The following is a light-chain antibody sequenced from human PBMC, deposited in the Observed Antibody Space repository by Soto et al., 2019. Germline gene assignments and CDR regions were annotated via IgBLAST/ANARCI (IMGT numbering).Light chain of an antibody. CDR1: QSLLHNNGYNY. V-gene: IGKV2-28*01. J-gene: IGKJ2*01. CDR3: MQGLQTHT. CDR2: LGS. Sequence: DIVMTQSSLSLPVTPGEPASISCRSSQSLLHNNGYNYLDWYLQKPGQSPQLLIYLGSTRASGVPDRFSGSGSGTDFTLKISRVEAEDVGVYYCMQGLQTHTFGQGTKLEIK.